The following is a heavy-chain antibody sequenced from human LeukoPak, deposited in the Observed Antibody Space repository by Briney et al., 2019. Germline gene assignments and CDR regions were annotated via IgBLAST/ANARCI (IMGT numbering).Heavy chain of an antibody. CDR3: ARVLVATTLASENWLDP. CDR1: GFSFSSHA. D-gene: IGHD5-12*01. J-gene: IGHJ5*02. CDR2: ITSTRSDI. Sequence: GESLRLSCEASGFSFSSHAMHWVRQAPGKGLEWVSSITSTRSDIYYADSVKGRFTISRDNARNSLFLQMNSLRAEDTAVYYCARVLVATTLASENWLDPWGQGTLVTVSS. V-gene: IGHV3-21*01.